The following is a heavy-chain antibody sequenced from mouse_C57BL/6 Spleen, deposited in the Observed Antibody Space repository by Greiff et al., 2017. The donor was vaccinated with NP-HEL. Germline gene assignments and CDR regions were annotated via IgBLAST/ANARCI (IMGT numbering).Heavy chain of an antibody. J-gene: IGHJ2*01. Sequence: QVQLQQSGAELVKPGASVKISCKASGYAFSSYWMNWVKQRPGKGLEWIGQIYPGDGDTNYNGKFKGKATLTADKSSSTAYMQLSSLTSEDSAVYFCARRVQLGLFFDYWGQGTTLTVSS. D-gene: IGHD4-1*02. CDR2: IYPGDGDT. CDR3: ARRVQLGLFFDY. V-gene: IGHV1-80*01. CDR1: GYAFSSYW.